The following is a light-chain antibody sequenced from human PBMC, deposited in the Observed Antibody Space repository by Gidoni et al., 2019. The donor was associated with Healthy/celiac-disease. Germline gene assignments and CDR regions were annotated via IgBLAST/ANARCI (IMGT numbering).Light chain of an antibody. Sequence: DIVMTQSPATLSVSPGERATLSCRASQSVSSNLAWYQQKPGQAPRLLIYGASTRATGIPARFSGSGSGTEFTLTISSLQSEDFAVYYCQQYNNWPPTWTFGQGTKVKIK. CDR2: GAS. J-gene: IGKJ1*01. CDR3: QQYNNWPPTWT. V-gene: IGKV3-15*01. CDR1: QSVSSN.